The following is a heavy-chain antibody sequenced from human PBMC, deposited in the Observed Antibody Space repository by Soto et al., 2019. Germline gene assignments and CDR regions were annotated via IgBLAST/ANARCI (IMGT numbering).Heavy chain of an antibody. CDR3: ATEGAKATWNFAY. Sequence: GSLRLSSVASGFAFSSCGINFFRHSPGKGLEWVAGVRPNAANTYHADSVRGRFISSRDDSRKTEALDMNSLRGEDSAVYYCATEGAKATWNFAYWGQGTVVNVS. CDR2: VRPNAANT. D-gene: IGHD1-26*01. CDR1: GFAFSSCG. V-gene: IGHV3-23*01. J-gene: IGHJ4*02.